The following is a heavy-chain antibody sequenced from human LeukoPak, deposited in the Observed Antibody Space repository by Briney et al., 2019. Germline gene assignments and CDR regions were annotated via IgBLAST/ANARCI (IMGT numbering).Heavy chain of an antibody. J-gene: IGHJ3*02. CDR3: ARVKPNYYDSSAYGTFDI. CDR2: INPSGGST. D-gene: IGHD3-22*01. V-gene: IGHV1-46*01. Sequence: ASVKVSCKASGYTFTSYGITWVRQAPGQGLGWMGIINPSGGSTSYAQKFQGRVTMTRDTSTSTVYMELSSLRSEHTAVYYCARVKPNYYDSSAYGTFDIWGQGTMVTVSS. CDR1: GYTFTSYG.